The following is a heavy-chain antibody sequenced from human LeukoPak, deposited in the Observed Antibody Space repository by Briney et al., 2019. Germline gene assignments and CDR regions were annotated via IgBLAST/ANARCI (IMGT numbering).Heavy chain of an antibody. CDR2: ISGSGGST. CDR3: AKDRGRITIFGVVIIPGYFDY. Sequence: QPGGSLRLSCAASGFTFSTYFMSWVRQAPGKGLEWVSAISGSGGSTYYADSVKGRFTISRDNSKNTLYLQMNSLRAEDTAVYYCAKDRGRITIFGVVIIPGYFDYWGQGTLVTVSS. J-gene: IGHJ4*02. V-gene: IGHV3-23*01. D-gene: IGHD3-3*01. CDR1: GFTFSTYF.